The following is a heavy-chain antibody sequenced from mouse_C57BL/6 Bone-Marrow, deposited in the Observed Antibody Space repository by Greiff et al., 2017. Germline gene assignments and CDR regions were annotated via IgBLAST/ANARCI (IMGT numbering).Heavy chain of an antibody. V-gene: IGHV1-78*01. CDR1: GYTFTDHT. J-gene: IGHJ1*03. D-gene: IGHD1-1*01. Sequence: QVQLQQSDAELVKPGASVKISCKVSGYTFTDHTITWMKQRPEQGLEWIGYIYPRDGSTKYNEKFKGKATLTAAKSSSTAYMQLNSLTSEDSAVYVCARGYGSSHWYFDVWGTGTTVTVSS. CDR2: IYPRDGST. CDR3: ARGYGSSHWYFDV.